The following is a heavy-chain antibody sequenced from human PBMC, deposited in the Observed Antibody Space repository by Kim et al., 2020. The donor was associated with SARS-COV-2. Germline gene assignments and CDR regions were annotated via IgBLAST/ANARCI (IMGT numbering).Heavy chain of an antibody. Sequence: SETLSLTCTVSGGSVSSYSWSWIRQPPGKGLEWIGYIYYSGGTNYNPALKSRVTISVDTSKNQVTLKLSSVTAADTAVYYCAREGYYDSSGYYQHDAFDIWGAGTMVTVSS. J-gene: IGHJ3*02. CDR2: IYYSGGT. D-gene: IGHD3-22*01. V-gene: IGHV4-59*02. CDR3: AREGYYDSSGYYQHDAFDI. CDR1: GGSVSSYS.